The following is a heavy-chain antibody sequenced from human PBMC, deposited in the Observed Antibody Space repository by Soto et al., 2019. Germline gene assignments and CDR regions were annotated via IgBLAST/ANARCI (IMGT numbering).Heavy chain of an antibody. CDR2: LIPILGTT. V-gene: IGHV1-69*13. Sequence: ASVKVSCKASGGTFRSDAVSWARQAPGQGLEWMGGLIPILGTTHYAQRFQGRVTITADESTNTAYMELSSLRSDDTAVYYCARASGYVSGWYHDYWGQGTRVTVS. CDR3: ARASGYVSGWYHDY. CDR1: GGTFRSDA. J-gene: IGHJ4*02. D-gene: IGHD6-19*01.